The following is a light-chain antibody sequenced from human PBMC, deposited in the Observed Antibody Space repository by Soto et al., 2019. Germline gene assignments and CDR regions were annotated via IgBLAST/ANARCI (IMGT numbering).Light chain of an antibody. CDR1: QSVSSN. CDR3: QQYNNWPPLT. CDR2: GAS. J-gene: IGKJ3*01. V-gene: IGKV3-15*01. Sequence: EIVMTQSPATLSVSPGERATLSCRASQSVSSNLAWYQQKPGQAPRLLIYGASTRATGIPARFSGSGSGTGFTLTISSLQSEDLAVYYCQQYNNWPPLTLGPGTKVDTK.